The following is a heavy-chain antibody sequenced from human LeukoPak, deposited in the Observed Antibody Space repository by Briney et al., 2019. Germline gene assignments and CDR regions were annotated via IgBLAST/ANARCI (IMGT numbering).Heavy chain of an antibody. J-gene: IGHJ4*02. CDR3: ARESEEVDY. V-gene: IGHV4-34*01. CDR2: INHSGST. CDR1: GGSFSGYY. Sequence: NPSETLSLTCAVYGGSFSGYYWSWIRQPPGKGLEWIGEINHSGSTNYNPSLKSRVTISVDTSKNQFSLKLSSVTAGDTAVYYCARESEEVDYWGQGTLVTVSS.